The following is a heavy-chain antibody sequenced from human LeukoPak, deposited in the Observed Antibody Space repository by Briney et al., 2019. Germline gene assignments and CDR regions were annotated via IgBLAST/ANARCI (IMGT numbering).Heavy chain of an antibody. CDR3: GRGNFPHCSGDCFDS. Sequence: PGRSLRLSCAASGFTFNNYGMHWVRQAPGKGLEWVGVIWFDGSNTRYADSVKGRFTIARDDSKNTVYLQMNSLRVEDTAVYYCGRGNFPHCSGDCFDSRGQGTLVTVSS. CDR1: GFTFNNYG. J-gene: IGHJ4*02. CDR2: IWFDGSNT. D-gene: IGHD2-21*02. V-gene: IGHV3-33*01.